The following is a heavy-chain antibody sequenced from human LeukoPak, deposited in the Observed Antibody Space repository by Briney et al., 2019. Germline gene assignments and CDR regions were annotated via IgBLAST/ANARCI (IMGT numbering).Heavy chain of an antibody. Sequence: SETLSLTCTVSGGSISSYYWSWIRQPPGKGLEWIGYIYYSGSTNYNPSLKSRVTISVDTSKNQFSLKLSSVTAADTAVYYCPRTVTTTLGALDIWGQGTMVTVSS. CDR1: GGSISSYY. CDR2: IYYSGST. J-gene: IGHJ3*02. D-gene: IGHD4-17*01. CDR3: PRTVTTTLGALDI. V-gene: IGHV4-59*08.